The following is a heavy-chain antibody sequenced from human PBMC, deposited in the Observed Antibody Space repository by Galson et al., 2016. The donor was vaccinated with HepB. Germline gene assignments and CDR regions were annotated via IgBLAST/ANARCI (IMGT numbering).Heavy chain of an antibody. CDR2: MNTNDGDT. V-gene: IGHV1-8*01. J-gene: IGHJ4*02. Sequence: SVKVSCKASGYTFINYDINWVRQATGQGLEWMGWMNTNDGDTGYAQKFQGRVSITRDTSTTTAYMELSSLTSDDTAVYYCTRGGAAATALKHPDYWGQGTLVTVSA. CDR3: TRGGAAATALKHPDY. CDR1: GYTFINYD. D-gene: IGHD6-25*01.